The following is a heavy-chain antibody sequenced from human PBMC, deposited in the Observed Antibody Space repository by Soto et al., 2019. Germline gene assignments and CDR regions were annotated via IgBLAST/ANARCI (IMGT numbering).Heavy chain of an antibody. J-gene: IGHJ4*02. D-gene: IGHD6-13*01. CDR1: GFTFSSYD. V-gene: IGHV3-13*01. CDR2: IGTAGDT. Sequence: GGSLRLSCAASGFTFSSYDIHWVRQATGKGLEWVSAIGTAGDTYYPGSVKGRFTISRENAKNSLYLQMNSLRAGDTAVYYCARGTRGQLAHSPIDYLGQGTLVTVSS. CDR3: ARGTRGQLAHSPIDY.